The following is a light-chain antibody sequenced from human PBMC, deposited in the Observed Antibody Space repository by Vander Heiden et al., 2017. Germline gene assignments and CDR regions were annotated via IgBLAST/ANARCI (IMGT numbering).Light chain of an antibody. CDR1: SSDVGSSNR. Sequence: QSALTQPPSASGSPGQSVTISCTGTSSDVGSSNRVSWYQQPPGTAPKVIIYEVNNRPSGVPDRFSGSQSGNTASLTISGLQAEDEADYYCNSYTTSNTYVFGTGTKVTVL. V-gene: IGLV2-18*02. CDR2: EVN. CDR3: NSYTTSNTYV. J-gene: IGLJ1*01.